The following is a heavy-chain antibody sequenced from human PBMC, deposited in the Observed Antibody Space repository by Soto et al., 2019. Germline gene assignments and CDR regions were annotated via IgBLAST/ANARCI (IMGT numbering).Heavy chain of an antibody. CDR1: GYSFTNYW. CDR3: ARTRGYSYGFLPPGFDY. V-gene: IGHV5-51*01. D-gene: IGHD5-18*01. J-gene: IGHJ4*02. CDR2: IYPGDSDT. Sequence: GESLKISCKGSGYSFTNYWIAWLRQMPGKGLEWMGNIYPGDSDTRYSPSFRGQVSISADKSIGTAYLQWSSLQASDTAIYYCARTRGYSYGFLPPGFDYWGQGTLVTVSS.